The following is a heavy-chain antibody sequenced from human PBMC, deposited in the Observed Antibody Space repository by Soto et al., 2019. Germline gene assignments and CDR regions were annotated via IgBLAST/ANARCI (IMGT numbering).Heavy chain of an antibody. Sequence: KVSCKASGGTFSSYAISWVRQAPGQGLEWMGGIIPIFGTANYAQKFQGRVTITADKSTSTAYMELSSLRSEDTAVYYCATGRYYYDSSGPIWFDPWGQGTLVTVSS. CDR3: ATGRYYYDSSGPIWFDP. D-gene: IGHD3-22*01. CDR2: IIPIFGTA. CDR1: GGTFSSYA. V-gene: IGHV1-69*06. J-gene: IGHJ5*02.